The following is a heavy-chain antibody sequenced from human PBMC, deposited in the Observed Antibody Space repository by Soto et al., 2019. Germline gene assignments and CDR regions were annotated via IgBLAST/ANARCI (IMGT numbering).Heavy chain of an antibody. Sequence: ASVKVSCKASGYTFTGYYMHWVRQAPGQGLEWMGWINPNSGGTNYAQKFQGWVTMTRDTSISTAYMELSRLRSDDTAVYYCARSDCSGGSCYPYFEYWGQATLVTVSS. CDR1: GYTFTGYY. CDR3: ARSDCSGGSCYPYFEY. V-gene: IGHV1-2*04. CDR2: INPNSGGT. D-gene: IGHD2-15*01. J-gene: IGHJ4*02.